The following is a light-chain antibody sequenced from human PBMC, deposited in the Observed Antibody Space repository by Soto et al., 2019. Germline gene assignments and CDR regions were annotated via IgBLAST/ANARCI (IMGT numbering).Light chain of an antibody. CDR3: QQRSNWPRT. CDR1: QSVSSY. CDR2: DAS. V-gene: IGKV3-11*01. Sequence: EIVLTQSPATLSLSPGERATLSCRASQSVSSYLAWYQQKPGQAPRLLIYDASNMATGIPARFSGSGSGTDFTLIISSLESEDFAVYYCQQRSNWPRTFGQGTKVEIK. J-gene: IGKJ1*01.